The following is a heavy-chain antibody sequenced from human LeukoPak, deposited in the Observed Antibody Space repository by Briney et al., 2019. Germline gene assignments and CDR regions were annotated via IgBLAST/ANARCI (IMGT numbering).Heavy chain of an antibody. J-gene: IGHJ4*02. CDR2: ISGSGGGT. Sequence: GGSLRLSCAASGFTFSSYAMSWVRQAPGKGLEWVSAISGSGGGTYYADSVKGRFTISRDNSKNTLYLQMNSLRAEDTAVYYCATRGTYYYDSSGYWGFDYWGQGTLVTVSS. D-gene: IGHD3-22*01. CDR1: GFTFSSYA. CDR3: ATRGTYYYDSSGYWGFDY. V-gene: IGHV3-23*01.